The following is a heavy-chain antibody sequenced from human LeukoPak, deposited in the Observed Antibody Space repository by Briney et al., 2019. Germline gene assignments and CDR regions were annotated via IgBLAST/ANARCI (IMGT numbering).Heavy chain of an antibody. D-gene: IGHD5-18*01. V-gene: IGHV3-53*01. CDR1: GFTYSNYA. CDR3: AMTSGYTYYFDY. J-gene: IGHJ4*02. CDR2: IYSGGST. Sequence: GGSLRLSCAASGFTYSNYAMSWVRQAPGKGLEWVSVIYSGGSTYYADSVKGRFTISRDNSKNTLYLQMNSLRAEDTAVYYCAMTSGYTYYFDYWGQGTLVTVSS.